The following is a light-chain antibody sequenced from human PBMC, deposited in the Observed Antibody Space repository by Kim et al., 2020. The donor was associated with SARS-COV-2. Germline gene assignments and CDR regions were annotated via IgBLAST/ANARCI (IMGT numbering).Light chain of an antibody. V-gene: IGLV3-19*01. CDR3: SSRDSSGNHWV. CDR2: GKN. J-gene: IGLJ3*02. CDR1: SLRTYY. Sequence: SSELTQDPAVSVALGQTVRITCQGDSLRTYYASWFQQKPGQAPVLVIYGKNNRPSGIPDRFSGSTSGNTASLTITGAQAEDEADYYCSSRDSSGNHWVFGGGTNLTVL.